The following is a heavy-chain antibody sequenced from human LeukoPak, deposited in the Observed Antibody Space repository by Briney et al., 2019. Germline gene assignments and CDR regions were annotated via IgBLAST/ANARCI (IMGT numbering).Heavy chain of an antibody. CDR3: ARDAWLVGTTNLYYFDY. CDR2: INPNSGDT. J-gene: IGHJ4*02. D-gene: IGHD1-26*01. CDR1: EYTFTDYY. V-gene: IGHV1-2*02. Sequence: ASVKVSCKASEYTFTDYYMHWVRQAPGQGLEWMGWINPNSGDTNYAQKFQGRVTMTRDPSISTAYMALTRLRSDDTAVYYCARDAWLVGTTNLYYFDYWGQGTLVVGPS.